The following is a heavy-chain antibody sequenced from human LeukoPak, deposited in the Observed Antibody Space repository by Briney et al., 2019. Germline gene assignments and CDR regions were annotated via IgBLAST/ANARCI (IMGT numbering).Heavy chain of an antibody. D-gene: IGHD3-10*01. CDR3: ARVSSYKHIIVG. CDR1: GGSISSGGYY. V-gene: IGHV4-31*03. CDR2: IYYSGST. Sequence: PSQTLSLTCTVSGGSISSGGYYWSWIRQHPGKGLEWIGYIYYSGSTYYNPSLKSRVTISVDTSKNQFSLKLSSVTAADTAVYHCARVSSYKHIIVGWGQGTLVTVSS. J-gene: IGHJ4*02.